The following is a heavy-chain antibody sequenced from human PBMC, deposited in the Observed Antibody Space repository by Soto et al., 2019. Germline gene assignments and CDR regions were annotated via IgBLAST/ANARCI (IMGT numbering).Heavy chain of an antibody. CDR1: GGSFSGYY. CDR2: INHSGST. V-gene: IGHV4-34*01. J-gene: IGHJ6*02. D-gene: IGHD6-6*01. Sequence: KPSETLSLTCAVYGGSFSGYYWSWIRQPPGKGLEWIGEINHSGSTNYNPSLKSRVTISVDTSKNQFSLKLSSVTAADTAVYYCARGQMIAARPYYSYDGIDVGGQGTTVTVSS. CDR3: ARGQMIAARPYYSYDGIDV.